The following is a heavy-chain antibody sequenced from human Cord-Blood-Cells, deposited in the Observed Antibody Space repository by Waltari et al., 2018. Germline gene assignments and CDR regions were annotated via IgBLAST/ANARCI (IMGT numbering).Heavy chain of an antibody. J-gene: IGHJ6*02. CDR1: GGSFSGYS. V-gene: IGHV4-34*01. CDR3: ATLIADYYYYGMDV. D-gene: IGHD3-22*01. CDR2: INHRGST. Sequence: QVQLQQWGAGLLKPSETLSLTCAVSGGSFSGYSWSWLLHPPGKGLEWIGEINHRGSTNYHPSRKSRVTISVDTSKNQFSLKLSSVTAADTAVYYCATLIADYYYYGMDVWGQGTTVTVSS.